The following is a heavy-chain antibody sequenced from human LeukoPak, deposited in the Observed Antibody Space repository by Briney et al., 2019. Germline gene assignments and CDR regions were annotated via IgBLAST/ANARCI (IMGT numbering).Heavy chain of an antibody. CDR2: IYYSGST. V-gene: IGHV4-31*03. CDR1: GASISSGGYY. D-gene: IGHD3-10*01. Sequence: SEPLSLTFTVSGASISSGGYYWSWIRQHPGKGLEWIGYIYYSGSTYYNPSLKSRVTISVDTSKNQFSLKLSSVTAADTAVYYCARAYGSVPFDYWGQGTLVTVSS. J-gene: IGHJ4*02. CDR3: ARAYGSVPFDY.